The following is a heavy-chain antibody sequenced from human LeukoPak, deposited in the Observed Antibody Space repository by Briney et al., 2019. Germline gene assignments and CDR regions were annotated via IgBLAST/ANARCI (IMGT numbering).Heavy chain of an antibody. CDR3: TTVPEYYDSSGYYYAFDY. CDR2: IKSKTDGGTT. D-gene: IGHD3-22*01. J-gene: IGHJ4*02. Sequence: GGSLRLSCAASGFTFSNAWMSWVRQAPGKGLEWVGRIKSKTDGGTTDYAAPVKGRFTISRDDSKNTLYLQMNSLKTEDTAVYYCTTVPEYYDSSGYYYAFDYWGQGTLVTVSS. CDR1: GFTFSNAW. V-gene: IGHV3-15*01.